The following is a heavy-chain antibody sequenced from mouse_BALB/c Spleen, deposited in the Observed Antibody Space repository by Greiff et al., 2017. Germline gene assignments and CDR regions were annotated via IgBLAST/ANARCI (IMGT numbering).Heavy chain of an antibody. V-gene: IGHV2-9*02. Sequence: VKLQESGPGLVAPSQSLSITCTVSGFSLTSYGVHWVRQPPGKGLEWLGVIWAGGSTNYNSALMSRLSISKDNSKSQVFLKMNSLQTDDTAMYYCAREENGNPYYAMDYWGQGTSVTVSS. CDR3: AREENGNPYYAMDY. D-gene: IGHD2-1*01. CDR2: IWAGGST. J-gene: IGHJ4*01. CDR1: GFSLTSYG.